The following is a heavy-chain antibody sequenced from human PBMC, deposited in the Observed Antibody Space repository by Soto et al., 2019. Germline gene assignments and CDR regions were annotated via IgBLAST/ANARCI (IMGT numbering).Heavy chain of an antibody. CDR1: GDSVSSNSAA. CDR2: TYYRSKWYN. CDR3: ARASSGWYGAGYYYGMDV. J-gene: IGHJ6*02. Sequence: SQTLSLTCAISGDSVSSNSAAWNWIRQSPSRGLEWLGRTYYRSKWYNDYAVSVESRITINPDTSKNQFSLQLNSVTPEDTAVYYCARASSGWYGAGYYYGMDVWGQGTTVTVSS. D-gene: IGHD6-19*01. V-gene: IGHV6-1*01.